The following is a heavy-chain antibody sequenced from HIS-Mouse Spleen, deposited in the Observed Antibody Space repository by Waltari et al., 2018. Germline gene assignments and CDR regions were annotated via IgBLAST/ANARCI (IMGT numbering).Heavy chain of an antibody. D-gene: IGHD6-13*01. Sequence: QVQLQQWGAGLLKPSETLSLTCAVYGGSFSGYYWSWIRQPPGKGMGWIGEINHSGSTNYNPSLKSRVTISVDMSKNQFSLKLSSVTAADTAVYYCARVNSSFDYWGQGTLVTVSS. J-gene: IGHJ4*02. CDR1: GGSFSGYY. CDR3: ARVNSSFDY. V-gene: IGHV4-34*01. CDR2: INHSGST.